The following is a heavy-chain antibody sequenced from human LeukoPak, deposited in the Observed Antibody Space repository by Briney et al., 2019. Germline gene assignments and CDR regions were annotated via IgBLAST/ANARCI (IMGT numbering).Heavy chain of an antibody. CDR3: AMGDIAVVVARY. Sequence: PGGSLRLSCAASGFTFSSYGMHWVRQAPGKGLEWVAFIRYDGSNKYYADSVKGRFTISRDNSKNTLYLQMNSLRAEDTAVYYCAMGDIAVVVARYWGQGTLVTVSS. D-gene: IGHD2-15*01. CDR2: IRYDGSNK. J-gene: IGHJ4*02. CDR1: GFTFSSYG. V-gene: IGHV3-30*02.